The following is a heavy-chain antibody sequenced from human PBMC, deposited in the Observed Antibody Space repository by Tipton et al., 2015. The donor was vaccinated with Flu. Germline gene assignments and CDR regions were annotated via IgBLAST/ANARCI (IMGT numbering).Heavy chain of an antibody. D-gene: IGHD3-10*02. CDR1: GDSIGSPYF. CDR2: VHQAGT. Sequence: TLSLTCSVSGDSIGSPYFWGWIRQPPGKGLEWIGNVHQAGTYYNPSLKSRLTISVDTSKNQFSLRLSSVTAADTAVYYCARHTGDSVRGVIDYWGQGTLVIVSS. V-gene: IGHV4-38-2*01. CDR3: ARHTGDSVRGVIDY. J-gene: IGHJ4*02.